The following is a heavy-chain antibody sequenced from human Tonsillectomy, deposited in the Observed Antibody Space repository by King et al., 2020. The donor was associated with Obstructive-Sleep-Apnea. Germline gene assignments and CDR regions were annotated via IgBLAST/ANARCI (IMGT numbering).Heavy chain of an antibody. V-gene: IGHV3-15*01. CDR2: IRSKSDGGTT. CDR1: GFTFNNAW. CDR3: NTVWGKWVGELLHYFDY. D-gene: IGHD3-10*01. J-gene: IGHJ4*02. Sequence: VQLVESGGGLVKPGESLRLSCAASGFTFNNAWMAWVRQAPGKGLEWVGRIRSKSDGGTTDYAAPLKGRFSISRDDSRNMVYLQMSSLKTEDTAVYYCNTVWGKWVGELLHYFDYWGRGTLVTVSS.